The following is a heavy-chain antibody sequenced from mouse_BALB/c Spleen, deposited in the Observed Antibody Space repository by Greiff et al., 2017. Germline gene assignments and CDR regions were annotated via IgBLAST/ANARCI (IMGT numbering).Heavy chain of an antibody. CDR2: IYPGDGDT. J-gene: IGHJ3*01. CDR3: ARGPLLYYDYDGFAY. D-gene: IGHD2-4*01. V-gene: IGHV1-87*01. CDR1: GYTFTSYR. Sequence: QVQLQQSGAELARPGASVKLSCKASGYTFTSYRMQWVKQRPGQGLEWIGAIYPGDGDTRYTQKFKGKATLTADKSSSTAYMQLSSLASEDSAVYYCARGPLLYYDYDGFAYWGQGTLVTVSA.